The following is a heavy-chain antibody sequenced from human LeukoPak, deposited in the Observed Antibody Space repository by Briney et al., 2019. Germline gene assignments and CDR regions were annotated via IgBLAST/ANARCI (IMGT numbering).Heavy chain of an antibody. CDR3: ARGTTYGYHFDY. J-gene: IGHJ4*02. D-gene: IGHD2-2*03. CDR1: GGSISSSSYY. Sequence: SETLSLTCTVSGGSISSSSYYWGWLRQPHGKGLEWIGSIHYSGSTYYNPSLKTRVTISVDTSKNQFSLKLSSVTAADTAVYYCARGTTYGYHFDYWGQGTLVTVSS. CDR2: IHYSGST. V-gene: IGHV4-39*07.